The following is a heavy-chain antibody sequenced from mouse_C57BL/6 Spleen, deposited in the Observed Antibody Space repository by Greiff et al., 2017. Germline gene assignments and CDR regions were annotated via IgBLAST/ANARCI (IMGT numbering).Heavy chain of an antibody. J-gene: IGHJ1*03. CDR1: GYTFTDYY. CDR3: ARRGYYYGGSDWYIDV. Sequence: EVQLQQSGPELVKPGASVKISCKASGYTFTDYYMNWVKQSHGKSLEWIGDINPNNGGTSYNQKFKGKATLTVDKSSSTAYMELRSLASEDSAVYCCARRGYYYGGSDWYIDVWGTGTTVTVSS. D-gene: IGHD1-1*01. CDR2: INPNNGGT. V-gene: IGHV1-26*01.